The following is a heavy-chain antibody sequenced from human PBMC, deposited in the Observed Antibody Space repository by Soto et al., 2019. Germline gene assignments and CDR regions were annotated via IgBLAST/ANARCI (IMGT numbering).Heavy chain of an antibody. V-gene: IGHV1-8*01. CDR1: GYTFTSYD. D-gene: IGHD6-13*01. CDR2: MNPNSGNT. Sequence: ASVKVSCKASGYTFTSYDINWVRQATGQGLEWMGWMNPNSGNTGYAQKFQGRVTMTRNTSISTAYMELSSLRSEDTAVYYCASGPRWQQLGNGQTRPPYKRLPSRYYFDYWGQGTLVTVSS. CDR3: ASGPRWQQLGNGQTRPPYKRLPSRYYFDY. J-gene: IGHJ4*02.